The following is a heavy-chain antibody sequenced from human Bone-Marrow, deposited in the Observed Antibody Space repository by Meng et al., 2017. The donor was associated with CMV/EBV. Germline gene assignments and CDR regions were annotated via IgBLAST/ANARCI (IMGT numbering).Heavy chain of an antibody. CDR1: GGSFSGYY. V-gene: IGHV4-34*01. Sequence: SETLSLTCAVYGGSFSGYYWSWIRQPPGKGLEWIGEINHSGSTNYNPSLKSRVTISVDTSKNQFSLKLSSVTAADTAVYYCARDTSGGPYYYGMDVWGQGTTVTVAS. CDR3: ARDTSGGPYYYGMDV. J-gene: IGHJ6*02. CDR2: INHSGST. D-gene: IGHD2-2*02.